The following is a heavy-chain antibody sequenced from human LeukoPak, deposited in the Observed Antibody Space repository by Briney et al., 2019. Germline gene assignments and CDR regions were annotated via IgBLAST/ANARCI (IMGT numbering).Heavy chain of an antibody. D-gene: IGHD2-15*01. CDR3: ARVGHSTRLQTYYFDY. J-gene: IGHJ4*02. Sequence: SVKVSCKASGGTFSSYAISWVRQAPGQGLEWMGRIIPIFGTANYAQKFQGRVTITTDESTSTAYMELSSLRSEDTAVCYCARVGHSTRLQTYYFDYWGQGTLVTVSS. CDR2: IIPIFGTA. V-gene: IGHV1-69*05. CDR1: GGTFSSYA.